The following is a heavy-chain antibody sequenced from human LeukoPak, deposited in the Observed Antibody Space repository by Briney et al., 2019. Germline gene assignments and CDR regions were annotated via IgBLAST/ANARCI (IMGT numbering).Heavy chain of an antibody. CDR2: ISSSGGTI. Sequence: GGTLRLSCAASGFSFNDYSMNWVRQPPGKGLEGVSYISSSGGTIIYANSVRGRFTISRDNANNLLFLEMNSLRDEDTAVYYCARDKRQKSGPEKYFDYWGQGTLVTVSS. CDR1: GFSFNDYS. J-gene: IGHJ4*02. V-gene: IGHV3-48*02. D-gene: IGHD1-14*01. CDR3: ARDKRQKSGPEKYFDY.